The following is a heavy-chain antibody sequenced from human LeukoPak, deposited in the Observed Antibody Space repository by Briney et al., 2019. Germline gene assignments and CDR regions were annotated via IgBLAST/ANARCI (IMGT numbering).Heavy chain of an antibody. CDR1: GFTFSDYY. D-gene: IGHD6-13*01. CDR2: ISSSGSTI. CDR3: ARRDSSSWYRPRNPDY. Sequence: PGGSLRLSCAASGFTFSDYYMSWIRQAPGKGLEWVSYISSSGSTIYYADSVKGRFTISRDNAKNSLYLQMNSLRAEDTAVYCCARRDSSSWYRPRNPDYWGQGTLVTVSS. J-gene: IGHJ4*02. V-gene: IGHV3-11*01.